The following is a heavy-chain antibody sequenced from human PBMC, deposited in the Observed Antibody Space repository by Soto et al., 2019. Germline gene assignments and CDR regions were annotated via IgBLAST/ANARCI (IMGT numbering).Heavy chain of an antibody. V-gene: IGHV1-24*01. CDR2: FDPEDGET. D-gene: IGHD2-15*01. CDR3: ARGVAGFDY. CDR1: GYTDTELS. Sequence: SVKVSWKITGYTDTELSMHWVRQAPGKGLEWMGGFDPEDGETIYSQKFQGRVTMTEDTSKETAYMELSSLRSEDTAVYYCARGVAGFDYWGQGTLVTVSS. J-gene: IGHJ4*01.